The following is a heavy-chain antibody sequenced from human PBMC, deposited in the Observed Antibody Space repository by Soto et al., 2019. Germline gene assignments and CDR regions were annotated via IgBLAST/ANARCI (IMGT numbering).Heavy chain of an antibody. Sequence: QITLKESGPTLVKPTQTLTLTCTFSGFSLSATAVGVGWIRQPPGKALEWLALIYWDDGKRYSPSLKTRLTITKDTSKNQVVLTMTNMDPVDTATYYCAYRRGTMVRGVAYFDYWGQGALVTVSS. J-gene: IGHJ4*02. D-gene: IGHD3-10*01. CDR2: IYWDDGK. CDR1: GFSLSATAVG. CDR3: AYRRGTMVRGVAYFDY. V-gene: IGHV2-5*02.